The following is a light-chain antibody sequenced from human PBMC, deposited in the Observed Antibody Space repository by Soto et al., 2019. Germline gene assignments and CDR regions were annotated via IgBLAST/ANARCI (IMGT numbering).Light chain of an antibody. J-gene: IGKJ1*01. V-gene: IGKV4-1*01. CDR1: QSVLYSSNTKNY. CDR2: WAS. Sequence: DIVMTQSPDSLAVSLGQRSTINCKSSQSVLYSSNTKNYLALYQQKPGQPAKLLIYWASTRESGVPDRFSGHWSGTDFSLAIGSLGAADEVGYYCQPYVSVSTFGQGAKLQF. CDR3: QPYVSVST.